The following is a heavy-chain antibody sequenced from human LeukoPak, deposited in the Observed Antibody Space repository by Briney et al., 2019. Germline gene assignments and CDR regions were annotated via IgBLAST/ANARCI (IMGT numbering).Heavy chain of an antibody. CDR1: GLTFSSYS. Sequence: PGGSLRLSCAASGLTFSSYSMSWIRQPPGKGLEWVSAISGSGGSTYYADSEKGRFTICRDNSKNTLSLQMNSLRAEDTAVYDCAKDQSDILRGWQSDYWGQGTLASV. J-gene: IGHJ4*02. D-gene: IGHD3-9*01. CDR3: AKDQSDILRGWQSDY. V-gene: IGHV3-23*01. CDR2: ISGSGGST.